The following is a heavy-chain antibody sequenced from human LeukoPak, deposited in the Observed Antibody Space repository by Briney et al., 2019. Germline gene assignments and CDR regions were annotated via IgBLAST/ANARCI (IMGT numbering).Heavy chain of an antibody. Sequence: XXNWVRQAPGKGLEWVSSISSSGSYIYYADSVKGRFTIARDNAKNSLYRQMNSRRAEDTAVYYCACVCHGSVYLVDAFDIWGQGTMVTVSS. CDR2: ISSSGSYI. CDR1: X. V-gene: IGHV3-21*01. J-gene: IGHJ3*02. CDR3: ACVCHGSVYLVDAFDI. D-gene: IGHD3-10*01.